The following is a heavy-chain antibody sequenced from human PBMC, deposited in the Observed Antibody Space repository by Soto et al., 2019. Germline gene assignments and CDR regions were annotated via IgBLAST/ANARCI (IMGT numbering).Heavy chain of an antibody. D-gene: IGHD2-15*01. CDR1: GFTFSSYA. CDR2: IIPIFGTA. V-gene: IGHV1-69*01. Sequence: VQLVESGGGLVQPGGSLRLSCAASGFTFSSYAISWVRQAPGQGLEWMGGIIPIFGTANYAQKFQGRVTITADESTSTAYMELSSLRSEDTAVYYCAREGCSGGSCYLFHWGQGTLVTVSS. CDR3: AREGCSGGSCYLFH. J-gene: IGHJ4*02.